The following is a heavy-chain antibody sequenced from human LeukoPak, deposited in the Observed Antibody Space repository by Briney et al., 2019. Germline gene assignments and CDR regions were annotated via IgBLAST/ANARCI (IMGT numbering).Heavy chain of an antibody. CDR3: ARYTGTNWGYSFDY. CDR2: IHQSGMT. D-gene: IGHD7-27*01. V-gene: IGHV4-38-2*01. J-gene: IGHJ4*02. CDR1: GYSISSGYY. Sequence: SEALSLTCAVSGYSISSGYYWSWIRQPPGKGLEWIATIHQSGMTYYNPSLKSRVTISVDTSKNQFSLKLTSVTAAGTAVYYCARYTGTNWGYSFDYWGQGTLVTVSS.